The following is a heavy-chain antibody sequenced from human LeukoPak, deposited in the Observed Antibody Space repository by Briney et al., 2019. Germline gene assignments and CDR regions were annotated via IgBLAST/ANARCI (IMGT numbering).Heavy chain of an antibody. CDR1: GFTFSNYY. CDR2: ISTSSTYT. V-gene: IGHV3-11*05. J-gene: IGHJ3*02. Sequence: GSLKFSCAASGFTFSNYYMTWVRQAPGKGLEWVSYISTSSTYTKYAQSVKGRFTISRDDAKISLYLQMESLRAEDTAVYYCAKEIDTLGTNAFDIWGQGTLAPASS. CDR3: AKEIDTLGTNAFDI. D-gene: IGHD2-15*01.